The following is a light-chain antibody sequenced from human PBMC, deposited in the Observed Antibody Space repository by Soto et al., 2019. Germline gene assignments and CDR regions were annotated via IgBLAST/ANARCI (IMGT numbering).Light chain of an antibody. CDR1: QSLSTNS. CDR2: AAS. Sequence: EIVLTQSPGTLSLSPGERATLSCRASQSLSTNSLAWYQQKGGQAPRLLIYAASTRATGVPDRFSGTGSGTDFALTISRLETDDSAVYYCQQYGGSPFTFGPGTKVDIK. CDR3: QQYGGSPFT. V-gene: IGKV3-20*01. J-gene: IGKJ3*01.